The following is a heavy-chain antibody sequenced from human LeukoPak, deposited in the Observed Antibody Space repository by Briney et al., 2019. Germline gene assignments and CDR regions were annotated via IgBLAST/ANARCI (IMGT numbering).Heavy chain of an antibody. CDR1: GFTFSSYS. J-gene: IGHJ6*03. CDR3: VVSERAAGYYYYYMDV. D-gene: IGHD6-13*01. Sequence: PGGSLRLSCAASGFTFSSYSMNWVRQAPGKGLEWVSYISSRSATIYYADSVKGRFTISRDNAKNSLYLQMNSLRAEGTAVYYCVVSERAAGYYYYYMDVWGKGTTVTISS. CDR2: ISSRSATI. V-gene: IGHV3-48*01.